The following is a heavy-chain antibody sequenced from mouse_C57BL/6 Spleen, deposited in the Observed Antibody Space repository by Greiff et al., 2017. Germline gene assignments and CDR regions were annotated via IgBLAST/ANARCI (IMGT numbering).Heavy chain of an antibody. CDR3: ARLHYDAMDY. Sequence: QVQLQQPRAELVKPGASVKLSCKASGYTFTSYWMHWVKQRPGQGLEWIGMIHPNSGSTNYNEKFKSKATLTVDKSSSTAYMQLSSLTSEDSAVYHCARLHYDAMDYWGQGTSVTVSS. J-gene: IGHJ4*01. V-gene: IGHV1-64*01. CDR1: GYTFTSYW. CDR2: IHPNSGST.